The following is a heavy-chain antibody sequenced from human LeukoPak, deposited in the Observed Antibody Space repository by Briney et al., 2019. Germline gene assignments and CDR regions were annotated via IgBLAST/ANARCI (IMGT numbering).Heavy chain of an antibody. D-gene: IGHD3-3*01. Sequence: GGSLRLXCAASGFTFSSYEMKWVRLAPGKGLEWVSYISSSGSTIYYADSVKGRFTISRDNAKNSLYLQMNSLRAEDTAVYYCARAPVYYDFWSGYYDYWGQGTLVTVSS. CDR3: ARAPVYYDFWSGYYDY. CDR1: GFTFSSYE. CDR2: ISSSGSTI. J-gene: IGHJ4*02. V-gene: IGHV3-48*03.